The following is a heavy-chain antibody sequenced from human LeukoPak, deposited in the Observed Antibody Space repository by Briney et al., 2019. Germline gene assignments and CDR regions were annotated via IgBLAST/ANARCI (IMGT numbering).Heavy chain of an antibody. V-gene: IGHV3-53*01. Sequence: PGGSLRLSCTVSGFTVSSNSMSWVRQAPGKGLEWVSFIYSGTIHYADSVKGRFTISRDNSKNTLFLQMYSLRAEDTAVYYCARAGALRPDYWGQGTLVTVSS. J-gene: IGHJ4*02. CDR2: IYSGTI. CDR1: GFTVSSNS. CDR3: ARAGALRPDY.